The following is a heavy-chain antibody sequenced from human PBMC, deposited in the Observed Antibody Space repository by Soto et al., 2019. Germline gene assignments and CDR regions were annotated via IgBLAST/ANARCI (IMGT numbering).Heavy chain of an antibody. CDR2: ISGSGGST. CDR1: GFTFSSYA. D-gene: IGHD2-2*01. Sequence: FLRLSCAASGFTFSSYAMSWVRQAPGKGLEWVSAISGSGGSTYYADSVKGRFTISRDNSKNTLYLQMNSLRAEDTAVYYCAKDLGYCTSTSCYERWFDPWGQGTLVTVSS. CDR3: AKDLGYCTSTSCYERWFDP. J-gene: IGHJ5*02. V-gene: IGHV3-23*01.